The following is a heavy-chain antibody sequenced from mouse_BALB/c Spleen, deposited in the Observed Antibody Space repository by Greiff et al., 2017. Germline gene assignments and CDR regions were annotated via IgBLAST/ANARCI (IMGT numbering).Heavy chain of an antibody. CDR1: GFTFTDYY. D-gene: IGHD1-1*01. J-gene: IGHJ4*01. CDR2: IRNKANGYTT. Sequence: EVKLVESGGGLVQPGGSLRLSCATSGFTFTDYYMSWVRQPPGKALEWLGFIRNKANGYTTEYSASVKGRFTISRDNSQSILYLQMNTLRAEDSATYYCARDKNYGSSYRYAMDYWGQGTSVTVSS. CDR3: ARDKNYGSSYRYAMDY. V-gene: IGHV7-3*02.